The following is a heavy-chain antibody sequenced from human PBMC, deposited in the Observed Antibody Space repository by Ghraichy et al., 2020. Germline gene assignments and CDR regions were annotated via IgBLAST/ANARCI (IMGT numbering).Heavy chain of an antibody. J-gene: IGHJ6*02. CDR1: GFTFSSYA. D-gene: IGHD2-2*02. Sequence: GESLNISCAASGFTFSSYAMHWVRQAPGKGLEWVAVISYDGSNKYYADSVKGRFTISRDNSKNTLYLQMNSLRAEDTAVYYCARELIVVVPAAINYGMDVWGRGTTVTVSS. V-gene: IGHV3-30-3*01. CDR3: ARELIVVVPAAINYGMDV. CDR2: ISYDGSNK.